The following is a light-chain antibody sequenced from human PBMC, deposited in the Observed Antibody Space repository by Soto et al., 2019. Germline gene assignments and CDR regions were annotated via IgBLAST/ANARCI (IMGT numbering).Light chain of an antibody. V-gene: IGKV1-9*01. CDR3: QQYNSYSWT. CDR1: QGISSY. Sequence: DIQLTQSPSFLSASEGARVTITCRASQGISSYLAWYQQKPGKAPKLLMYAASTLQSGVPSRFSGSRSGTEFTLTITILQPDDFATYYCQQYNSYSWTFGQGTKVDIK. J-gene: IGKJ1*01. CDR2: AAS.